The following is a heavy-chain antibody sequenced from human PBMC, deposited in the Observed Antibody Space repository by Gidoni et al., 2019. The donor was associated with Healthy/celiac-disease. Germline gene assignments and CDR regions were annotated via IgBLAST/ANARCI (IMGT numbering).Heavy chain of an antibody. CDR2: INPNSGGT. CDR1: RYTFTGYY. D-gene: IGHD6-13*01. CDR3: ALGGSIAAAGIGAEGYAFDI. J-gene: IGHJ3*02. V-gene: IGHV1-2*04. Sequence: QVQLVQSGAEVTKPGASVKVSCKASRYTFTGYYLHWVRQAPGQGLEWTGWINPNSGGTNYAQKFQGWVTMTRDTSISTAYMELSRLRSDDTAVYYCALGGSIAAAGIGAEGYAFDIWGQGTMVTVSS.